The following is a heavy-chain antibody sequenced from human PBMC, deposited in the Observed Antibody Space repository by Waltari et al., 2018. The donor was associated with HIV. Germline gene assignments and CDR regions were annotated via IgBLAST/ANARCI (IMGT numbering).Heavy chain of an antibody. CDR2: ISSDGSTT. CDR3: ARENTMTYYDALDI. D-gene: IGHD4-17*01. Sequence: EVQLVESGGGLVQPGGSLRFSCAASGFTCRSYWMHWVRQAPGKGLLWVSCISSDGSTTNYADSVKGRLTISRDNAKNTLYLQMNSLRADDTAVYYCARENTMTYYDALDIWGQGTMVTVSS. V-gene: IGHV3-74*01. CDR1: GFTCRSYW. J-gene: IGHJ3*02.